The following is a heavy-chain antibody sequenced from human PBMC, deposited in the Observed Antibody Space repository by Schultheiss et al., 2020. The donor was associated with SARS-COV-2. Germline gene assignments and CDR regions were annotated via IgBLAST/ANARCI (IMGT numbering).Heavy chain of an antibody. CDR3: ARGSGRYCTNGVCHPYNWFDP. J-gene: IGHJ5*02. Sequence: GESLKISCAASGFTFRSYDMHWVRQAPGKGLEWVAVISYDGSNKYYADSVKGRFTISRDNSKNTLYLQMNSLRAEDTAVYYCARGSGRYCTNGVCHPYNWFDPWGQGTLVTVSS. D-gene: IGHD2-8*01. CDR1: GFTFRSYD. V-gene: IGHV3-30-3*01. CDR2: ISYDGSNK.